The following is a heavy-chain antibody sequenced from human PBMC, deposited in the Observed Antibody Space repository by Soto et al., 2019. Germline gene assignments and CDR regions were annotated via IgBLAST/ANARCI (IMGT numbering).Heavy chain of an antibody. CDR3: ARERPDGARLDP. V-gene: IGHV4-30-4*01. J-gene: IGHJ5*02. D-gene: IGHD6-6*01. Sequence: QVQLQESGPGLVKPSRTLSLTCTVSGGSISSGDYYWSWIRQPPGKGLEWIGYIYYSGSTFYNPSLKSRLTISVDTSKNQFSLKLSSVTAADTAVYYCARERPDGARLDPWGQGTLVTVSS. CDR2: IYYSGST. CDR1: GGSISSGDYY.